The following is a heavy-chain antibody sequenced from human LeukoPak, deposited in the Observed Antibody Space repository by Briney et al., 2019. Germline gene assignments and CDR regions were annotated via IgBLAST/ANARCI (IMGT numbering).Heavy chain of an antibody. Sequence: PGGSLRLSCAASGFIFSNSWMSWVRQTPGKGLEWVSSIFPSGGEIHYADSVRGRFTISRDNSKSTLSLQMNSLRAEDTAIYYCATYRQVLLPFESWGQGTLVTVSS. D-gene: IGHD2-8*02. CDR1: GFIFSNSW. CDR3: ATYRQVLLPFES. CDR2: IFPSGGEI. V-gene: IGHV3-23*01. J-gene: IGHJ4*02.